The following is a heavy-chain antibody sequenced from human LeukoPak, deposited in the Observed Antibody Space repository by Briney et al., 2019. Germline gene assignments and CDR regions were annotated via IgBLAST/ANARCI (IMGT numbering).Heavy chain of an antibody. CDR1: GYTFTSYG. Sequence: ASVKVSCKASGYTFTSYGISWVRQAPGQGLEWMGWISAYNGNTNYAQKLQGRVTMTTDTSTSTAYMELRSLRFDDTAVYYCASTIWGYDVAATDYYFDYWGQGTLVTVSS. D-gene: IGHD2-15*01. CDR3: ASTIWGYDVAATDYYFDY. V-gene: IGHV1-18*01. CDR2: ISAYNGNT. J-gene: IGHJ4*02.